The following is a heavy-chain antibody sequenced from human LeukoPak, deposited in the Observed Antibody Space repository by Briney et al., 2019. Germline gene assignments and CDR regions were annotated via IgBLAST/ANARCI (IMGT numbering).Heavy chain of an antibody. Sequence: GGSLRLSCAASGFTFSSYGMHWVRQAPGKGLDWVSLISFSGANSYYADSVKGRFTISRDNSKDTLFLQTNSLRAEATAIYYCARDIQLSTWGLGTMVTVSS. CDR3: ARDIQLST. V-gene: IGHV3-23*01. CDR2: ISFSGANS. D-gene: IGHD5-24*01. J-gene: IGHJ3*01. CDR1: GFTFSSYG.